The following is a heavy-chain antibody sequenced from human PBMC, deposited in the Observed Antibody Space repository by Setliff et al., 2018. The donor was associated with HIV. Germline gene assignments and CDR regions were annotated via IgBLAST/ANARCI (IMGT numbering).Heavy chain of an antibody. J-gene: IGHJ4*02. V-gene: IGHV4-34*01. CDR2: LIHSGGT. CDR3: ARGGLGVVGAIDY. D-gene: IGHD2-15*01. CDR1: GGSFSGYY. Sequence: SETLSLTCAVYGGSFSGYYWTWIRQPPGRGLEWIGELIHSGGTNYNRSLKSRVTISVDTSKNQFSLNLSSVTAADTAVYYCARGGLGVVGAIDYWSQGTLVTVSS.